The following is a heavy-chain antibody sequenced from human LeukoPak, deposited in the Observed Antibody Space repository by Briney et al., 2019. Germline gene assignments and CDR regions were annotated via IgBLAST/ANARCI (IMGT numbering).Heavy chain of an antibody. D-gene: IGHD4-17*01. V-gene: IGHV1-69*13. J-gene: IGHJ4*02. CDR2: IIPIFGTA. CDR1: GGTFTSYA. CDR3: ARVDGDYPHSFFDY. Sequence: SVKVSCKASGGTFTSYAISWVRQAPGQGLEWMGGIIPIFGTANYAQKFQGRGTITADESTSTAYMELSSLRSEDTAVYYCARVDGDYPHSFFDYWGQGTLVTVYS.